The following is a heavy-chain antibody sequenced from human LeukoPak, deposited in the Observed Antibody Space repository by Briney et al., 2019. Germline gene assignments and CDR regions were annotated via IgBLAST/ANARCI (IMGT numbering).Heavy chain of an antibody. D-gene: IGHD3-22*01. CDR1: GGSISSSSYY. V-gene: IGHV4-39*07. J-gene: IGHJ5*02. CDR3: ARVAYYYDSSGYFWFDP. CDR2: IYYSGST. Sequence: SETLSLTCTVSGGSISSSSYYWGWIRQPPGKGLEWIGSIYYSGSTYYNQSLKSRVTISVDTSKNQFSLKLSSVTAADTAVYYCARVAYYYDSSGYFWFDPWGQGTLVTVSS.